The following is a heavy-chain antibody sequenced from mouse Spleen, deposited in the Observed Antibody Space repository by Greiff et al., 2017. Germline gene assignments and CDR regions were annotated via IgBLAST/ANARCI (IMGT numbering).Heavy chain of an antibody. CDR3: ARALITTVPLDY. CDR1: GYTFTSYW. D-gene: IGHD1-1*01. J-gene: IGHJ2*01. V-gene: IGHV1-52*01. CDR2: IDPSDSET. Sequence: QVQLKQPGAELVRPGSSVKLSCKASGYTFTSYWMHWVKQRPIQGLEWIGNIDPSDSETHYNQKFKDKATLTVDKSSSTAYMQLSSLTSEDSAVYYCARALITTVPLDYWGQGTTLTVSS.